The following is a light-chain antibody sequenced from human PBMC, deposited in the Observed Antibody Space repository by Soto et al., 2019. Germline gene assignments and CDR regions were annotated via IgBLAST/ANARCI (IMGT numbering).Light chain of an antibody. CDR1: QTISVS. J-gene: IGKJ1*01. Sequence: IQMTQSPSTLSASVGDTVTITCRASQTISVSLAWYQQKPGKAPNLLIYDASTLQGGVPSRFSGSGSGTEFTLTVTSLQPEDLATYFCQPYDKYSTLGHGTKGDIK. CDR2: DAS. V-gene: IGKV1-5*01. CDR3: QPYDKYST.